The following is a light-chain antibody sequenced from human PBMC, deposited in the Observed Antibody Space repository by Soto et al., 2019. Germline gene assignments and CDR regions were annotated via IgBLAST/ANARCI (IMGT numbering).Light chain of an antibody. J-gene: IGKJ3*01. CDR2: ATS. CDR3: QQTNSFPVT. CDR1: QDISTW. Sequence: DIQMTQSPSSVSASVGDRVTITCRARQDISTWLAWYQQKPGKAPQLLIYATSSVHIGVPSWFSGRGSGTDYTLTMSSLPPEDVATYYWQQTNSFPVTVGPGTKVDLK. V-gene: IGKV1-12*01.